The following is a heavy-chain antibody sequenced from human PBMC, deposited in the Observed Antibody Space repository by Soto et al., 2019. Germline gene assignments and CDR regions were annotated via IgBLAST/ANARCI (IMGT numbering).Heavy chain of an antibody. Sequence: PGGSRRLSCAASGFTFSSYAMSWVRQPPGKGLEWVSAISGSGGSTYYADSVKGRFTISRDNSKNTLYLQMNSLRAEDTAVYYCARAASISVMYYNARWSEPCGYATLFT. CDR2: ISGSGGST. CDR3: ARAASISVMYYNARWSEP. J-gene: IGHJ5*02. D-gene: IGHD3-10*01. CDR1: GFTFSSYA. V-gene: IGHV3-23*01.